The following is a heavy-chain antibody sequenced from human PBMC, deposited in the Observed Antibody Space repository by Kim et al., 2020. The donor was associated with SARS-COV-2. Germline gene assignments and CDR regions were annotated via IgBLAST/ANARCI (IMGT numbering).Heavy chain of an antibody. V-gene: IGHV3-72*01. D-gene: IGHD1-20*01. CDR1: GLNFSDHY. Sequence: GGSLRLSCGASGLNFSDHYMDWVRQAPGKGLEWVGRSRDRANSYSTEYAASVKGRFAISRDHSQNSVHLQMQDLKVEDTAIYYCTRRIFDAFDIWVQGA. J-gene: IGHJ3*02. CDR3: TRRIFDAFDI. CDR2: SRDRANSYST.